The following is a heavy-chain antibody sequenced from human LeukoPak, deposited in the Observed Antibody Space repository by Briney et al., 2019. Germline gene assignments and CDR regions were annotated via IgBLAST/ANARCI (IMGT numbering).Heavy chain of an antibody. D-gene: IGHD5-18*01. CDR2: IIPIFGTA. J-gene: IGHJ4*02. CDR3: ARQWVYTAYDY. V-gene: IGHV1-69*13. Sequence: SVKVSCKASGGTLSSYVISWVRQAPGQGLEWMGGIIPIFGTANYAQKFQGRVTITADESTRTAYMELSSLRSEDTAVFYCARQWVYTAYDYWGQGTLVTVSS. CDR1: GGTLSSYV.